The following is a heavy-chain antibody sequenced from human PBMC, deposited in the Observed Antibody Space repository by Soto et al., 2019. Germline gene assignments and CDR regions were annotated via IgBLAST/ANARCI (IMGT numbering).Heavy chain of an antibody. CDR2: LTGDGAYI. CDR1: GFTFTTSA. Sequence: EVQLLESGGALVQPGGSLRLSCAASGFTFTTSAMSWVRQAPGKGLEWVSTLTGDGAYISYADSVKGRFTISRDNSQNTLYLKMTSLRADDTAIYYWARRMTAYFDFWGQGTLVTVSS. CDR3: ARRMTAYFDF. D-gene: IGHD2-8*01. V-gene: IGHV3-23*01. J-gene: IGHJ4*02.